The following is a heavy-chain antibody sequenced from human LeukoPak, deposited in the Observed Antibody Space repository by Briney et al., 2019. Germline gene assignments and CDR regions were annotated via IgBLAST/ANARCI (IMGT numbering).Heavy chain of an antibody. CDR1: GYTFTDYY. J-gene: IGHJ5*02. CDR2: INPNRGDT. CDR3: ARSVGYCSSSSCYRPNWFDP. V-gene: IGHV1-2*02. Sequence: ASVKVSCKASGYTFTDYYMHWVRQAPGQGLEWMGWINPNRGDTNYAQKFQGRVTMTRDTSISTAYMELTRLRSDDTAVYYCARSVGYCSSSSCYRPNWFDPWGQGTPVTVSS. D-gene: IGHD2-2*01.